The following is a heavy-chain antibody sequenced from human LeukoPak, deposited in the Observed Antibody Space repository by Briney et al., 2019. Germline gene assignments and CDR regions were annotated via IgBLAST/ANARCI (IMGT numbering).Heavy chain of an antibody. Sequence: GGSLRLSCAASGFIFDDYAMHWVRQAPGKGLEWVSGISYNSGTTGYADSVKGRFTISRDNAKNSLYLQMNSLRAEDTAVYYCARGLPRALLRLIVATITGFDYWGQGTLVTVSS. CDR2: ISYNSGTT. J-gene: IGHJ4*02. D-gene: IGHD5-12*01. V-gene: IGHV3-9*01. CDR1: GFIFDDYA. CDR3: ARGLPRALLRLIVATITGFDY.